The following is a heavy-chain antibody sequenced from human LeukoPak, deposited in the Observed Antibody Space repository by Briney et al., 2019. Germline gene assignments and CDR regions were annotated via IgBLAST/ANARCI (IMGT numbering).Heavy chain of an antibody. Sequence: SQTLSLTCTVSGGSISSGGYYWSWIRQHPGKGLEWIGYIYYSGSTYYNPSLKSRVTISVDTSKNQFSLKLSSVTAADTAVYYCAKHIAAAGTFDYWGQGTLVTVSS. CDR3: AKHIAAAGTFDY. CDR1: GGSISSGGYY. CDR2: IYYSGST. J-gene: IGHJ4*02. D-gene: IGHD6-13*01. V-gene: IGHV4-31*03.